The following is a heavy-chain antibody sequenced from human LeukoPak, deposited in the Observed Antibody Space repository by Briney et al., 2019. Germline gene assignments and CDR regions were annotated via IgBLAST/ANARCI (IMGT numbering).Heavy chain of an antibody. CDR3: ARGRVVVPAAIITGTRYYFDY. Sequence: PSETLSLTCTVSGGSISSYYWSWIRQPPGKGLEWIGYIYYSGSTNYNPSLKSRVTISVDTSKNQFSLKLSSVTAADTAVYYCARGRVVVPAAIITGTRYYFDYWGQGTLVTVSS. CDR1: GGSISSYY. V-gene: IGHV4-59*01. D-gene: IGHD2-2*01. CDR2: IYYSGST. J-gene: IGHJ4*02.